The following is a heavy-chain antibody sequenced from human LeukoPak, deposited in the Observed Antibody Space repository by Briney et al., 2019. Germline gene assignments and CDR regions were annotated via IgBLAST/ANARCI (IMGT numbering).Heavy chain of an antibody. Sequence: ASVKVSCKASGGTFSSYAISWVRQAPGQGLEWMGGIIPIFGTANYAQKFQGRVTITADESTSTAYMELSSLRSEDTAVYYCARSGYCSSTSCPWDWGPGTLVTVSS. CDR3: ARSGYCSSTSCPWD. J-gene: IGHJ4*02. CDR2: IIPIFGTA. CDR1: GGTFSSYA. V-gene: IGHV1-69*13. D-gene: IGHD2-2*01.